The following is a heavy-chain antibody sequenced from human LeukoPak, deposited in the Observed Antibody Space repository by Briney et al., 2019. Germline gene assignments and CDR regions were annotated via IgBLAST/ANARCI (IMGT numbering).Heavy chain of an antibody. CDR3: ARDRFGITMVRGVLDNWFDP. V-gene: IGHV1-69*13. Sequence: SVKVSCKASRGTFSSYAISWVRQAPGQGLEWMGGIIPRFGTANYAQKFQGRVTITADESTSTAYMELSSLRSEDTAVYYCARDRFGITMVRGVLDNWFDPWGQGTLVTVSS. D-gene: IGHD3-10*01. CDR2: IIPRFGTA. CDR1: RGTFSSYA. J-gene: IGHJ5*02.